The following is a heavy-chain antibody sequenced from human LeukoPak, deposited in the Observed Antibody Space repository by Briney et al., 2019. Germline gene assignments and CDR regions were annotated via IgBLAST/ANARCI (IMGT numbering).Heavy chain of an antibody. CDR2: ISYDRTNK. CDR1: GFTFGNYV. CDR3: VRSPTYYNMDG. Sequence: GESLRLSCAPSGFTFGNYVIHGVRQAPGRGGEWLAVISYDRTNKYYADSVKGRFTITRDHSQSTVDLQMNTLRGADTAVYYCVRSPTYYNMDGWGKGSTVTVS. V-gene: IGHV3-30-3*01. J-gene: IGHJ6*03.